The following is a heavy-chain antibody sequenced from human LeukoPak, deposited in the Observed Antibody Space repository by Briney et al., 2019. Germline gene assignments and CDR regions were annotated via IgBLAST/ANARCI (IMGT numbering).Heavy chain of an antibody. V-gene: IGHV3-66*01. Sequence: QSGGSLRLSCAASGFTFSSYWMSWVRQAPGKGLEWVSVIYSGGSTYYADSVKGRFTTSRDNAKNSLFLQMNSLRAEDTAVYYCARVSTGSEYFDYWGQGTLVTVSS. CDR3: ARVSTGSEYFDY. CDR2: IYSGGST. J-gene: IGHJ4*02. CDR1: GFTFSSYW.